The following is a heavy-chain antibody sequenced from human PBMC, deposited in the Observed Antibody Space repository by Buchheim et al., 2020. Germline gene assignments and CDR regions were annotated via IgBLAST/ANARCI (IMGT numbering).Heavy chain of an antibody. V-gene: IGHV3-33*01. CDR3: ARVGIAAAAEDY. D-gene: IGHD6-13*01. Sequence: QVQLVESGGGVVQPGRSLRLSCAASGFTFSSYGMHWVRQAPGKGLEWVADIWYDGSNKYYADSVKGRFTISRDNSKNTLYLQMNRLRAEDTAVYYCARVGIAAAAEDYWGQGTL. CDR1: GFTFSSYG. CDR2: IWYDGSNK. J-gene: IGHJ4*02.